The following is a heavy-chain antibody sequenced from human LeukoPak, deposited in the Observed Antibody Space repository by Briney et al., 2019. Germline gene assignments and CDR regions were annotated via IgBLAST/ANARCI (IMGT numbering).Heavy chain of an antibody. CDR1: GLTFSNAW. Sequence: PGGSLRLSCAVSGLTFSNAWMSWVRQAPGKGLESVGRIKRKTDGGTTDYAAPVKGRFSISRDDSINTLYLQMNSLRAEDTAVYYCAREDSLWFGGMESWGQGTLVTVSS. V-gene: IGHV3-15*01. CDR2: IKRKTDGGTT. J-gene: IGHJ4*02. CDR3: AREDSLWFGGMES. D-gene: IGHD3-10*01.